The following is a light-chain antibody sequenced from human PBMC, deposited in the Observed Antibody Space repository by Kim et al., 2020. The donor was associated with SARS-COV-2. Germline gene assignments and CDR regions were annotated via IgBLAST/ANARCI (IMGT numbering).Light chain of an antibody. CDR1: QSISNY. CDR2: AAS. Sequence: SVGDSVTIACRASQSISNYLNWYQQKPGKAPNLLIYAASSLQGGVPSRFSGSGSGTDFTLTISSLQPEDFATYYCQQSHTAPSLTFGGGTKVDIK. J-gene: IGKJ4*01. CDR3: QQSHTAPSLT. V-gene: IGKV1-39*01.